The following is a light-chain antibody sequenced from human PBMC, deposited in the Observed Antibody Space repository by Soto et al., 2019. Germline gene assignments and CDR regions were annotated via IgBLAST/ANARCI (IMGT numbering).Light chain of an antibody. CDR2: AAS. J-gene: IGKJ2*01. V-gene: IGKV1-39*01. Sequence: DIQMTKSPSSLSASVGDRVTITCRASQSISTYLDWFQQKPGKAPKLLIYAASSLQSGVPSRFSGSGSGTDFTFTISSLQPEDFATYYCQQSYSIPYTFGQGTNLEI. CDR3: QQSYSIPYT. CDR1: QSISTY.